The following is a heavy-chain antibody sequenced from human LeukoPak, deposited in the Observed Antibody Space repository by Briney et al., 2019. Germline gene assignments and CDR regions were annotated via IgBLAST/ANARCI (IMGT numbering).Heavy chain of an antibody. V-gene: IGHV6-1*01. J-gene: IGHJ4*02. Sequence: SQTLSLTCAISGDSVSSNSAAWNWIRQSPSRGLEWLGRTYYRSKWYNDYAVSVKSRITINPDTSKNQFSLKLSSVTAADTAVYYCARVGSSWPHYYFDYWGQGTLVTVSS. CDR2: TYYRSKWYN. CDR1: GDSVSSNSAA. D-gene: IGHD6-13*01. CDR3: ARVGSSWPHYYFDY.